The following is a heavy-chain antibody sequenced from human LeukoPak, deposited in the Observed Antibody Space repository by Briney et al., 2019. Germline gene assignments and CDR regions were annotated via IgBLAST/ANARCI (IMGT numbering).Heavy chain of an antibody. CDR1: GYSFTAYY. CDR2: INPDSGDS. V-gene: IGHV1-2*02. Sequence: GASVKVSCKTSGYSFTAYYIVWVRQAPGQGLEWMGWINPDSGDSNFEQKFQGRISMTRDTPISTAYLELSSLTSDDTALYYCARPYSRSSIDGFDIWGQGTMVTVSS. J-gene: IGHJ3*02. CDR3: ARPYSRSSIDGFDI. D-gene: IGHD6-6*01.